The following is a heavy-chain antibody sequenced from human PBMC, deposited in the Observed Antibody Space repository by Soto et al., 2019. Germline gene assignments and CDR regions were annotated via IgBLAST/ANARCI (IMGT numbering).Heavy chain of an antibody. CDR1: GYTFTSYA. V-gene: IGHV1-3*01. D-gene: IGHD6-13*01. CDR3: ARTSSSWFECPFDY. J-gene: IGHJ4*02. CDR2: INAGNGNT. Sequence: GASVKVSCKASGYTFTSYAMHWVRQAPGQRLEWMGWINAGNGNTKYSQKFQGRVTITRDTSASTAYMELSSLRSEDTAVYYCARTSSSWFECPFDYWRQGTLVTSPQ.